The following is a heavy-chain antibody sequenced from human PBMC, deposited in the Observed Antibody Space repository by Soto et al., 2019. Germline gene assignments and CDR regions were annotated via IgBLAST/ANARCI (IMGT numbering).Heavy chain of an antibody. D-gene: IGHD1-20*01. CDR2: VSYSGSP. J-gene: IGHJ4*02. Sequence: QLQLQESGPGLVKSSETLSLTCSVSGASVRSSHYWGWIRQPPGKGLEWIGSVSYSGSPYYSPSFKSRITISVDTSNNQFSLRVRSVTATDTAVYFCARHYNTGAFFDYWGQGKLVTVSS. CDR3: ARHYNTGAFFDY. CDR1: GASVRSSHY. V-gene: IGHV4-39*01.